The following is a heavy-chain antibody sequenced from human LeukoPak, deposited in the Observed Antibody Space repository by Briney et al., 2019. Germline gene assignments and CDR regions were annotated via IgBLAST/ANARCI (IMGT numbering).Heavy chain of an antibody. V-gene: IGHV4-39*07. D-gene: IGHD7-27*01. Sequence: PSQTLSLTCTVSGGSISSGGYYWGWIRQPPGKGLEWIGSIYHSGSTYYNPSLKSRVTISVDTSKNQFSLKLSSVTAADTAVYYCARDTTGDHNSFDYWGQGTLVTVSS. CDR3: ARDTTGDHNSFDY. CDR1: GGSISSGGYY. CDR2: IYHSGST. J-gene: IGHJ4*02.